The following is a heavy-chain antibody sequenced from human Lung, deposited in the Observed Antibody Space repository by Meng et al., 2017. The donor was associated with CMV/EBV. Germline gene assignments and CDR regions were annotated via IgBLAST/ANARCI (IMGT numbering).Heavy chain of an antibody. CDR1: GFTFTNYW. CDR2: INEAGSVK. J-gene: IGHJ4*02. D-gene: IGHD7-27*01. Sequence: SCAASGFTFTNYWMTWVRQAPGKGLEWVGNINEAGSVKHYVDSVKGRFTMSRDNAKNSVYLQMNALTADDTTVYFCAREYWGPDYWGQGTLVTVSS. CDR3: AREYWGPDY. V-gene: IGHV3-7*01.